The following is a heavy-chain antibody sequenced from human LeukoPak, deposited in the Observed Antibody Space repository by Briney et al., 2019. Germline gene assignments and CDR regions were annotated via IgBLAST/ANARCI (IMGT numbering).Heavy chain of an antibody. CDR1: GGTFSSYA. J-gene: IGHJ4*02. CDR2: INPSGGST. Sequence: GASVKVSCKASGGTFSSYAISWVRQAPGQGLEWMGIINPSGGSTSYAQKFQGRVTMTKDTSTSTVYMELSSLRSEDTAVYYCARNAGDYWGQGTLVTVSS. CDR3: ARNAGDY. D-gene: IGHD2-8*01. V-gene: IGHV1-46*01.